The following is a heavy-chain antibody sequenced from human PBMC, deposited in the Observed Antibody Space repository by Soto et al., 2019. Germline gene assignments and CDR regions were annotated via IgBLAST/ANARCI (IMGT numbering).Heavy chain of an antibody. CDR3: VGDAEEGCFDP. J-gene: IGHJ5*02. CDR1: GFTFSDYY. V-gene: IGHV3-11*01. Sequence: QVQLVESGGSLVKPGGSLRLSCAASGFTFSDYYISWIRQAPGKGLEWVSYISSSGSTIYYADSVKGRFTISRDNAKNALYRQVNSLRAEDTAVYYGVGDAEEGCFDPWGQGTLVTVSS. CDR2: ISSSGSTI.